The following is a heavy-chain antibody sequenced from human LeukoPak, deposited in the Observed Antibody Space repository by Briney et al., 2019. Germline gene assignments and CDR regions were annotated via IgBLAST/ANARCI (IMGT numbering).Heavy chain of an antibody. J-gene: IGHJ4*02. CDR2: INHSGST. Sequence: SETLSLTCTVSGGSISSGDYYWSWIRQPPGKGLEWIGEINHSGSTNYNPSLKSRVTISVDTSKNQFSLKLSSVTAADTAVYYCARADCSSTSCYLTDYWGQGTLVTVSS. CDR3: ARADCSSTSCYLTDY. V-gene: IGHV4-39*07. CDR1: GGSISSGDYY. D-gene: IGHD2-2*01.